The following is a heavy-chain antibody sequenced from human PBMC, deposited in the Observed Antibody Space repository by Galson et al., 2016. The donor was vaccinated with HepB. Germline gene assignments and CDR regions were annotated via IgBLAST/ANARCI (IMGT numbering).Heavy chain of an antibody. V-gene: IGHV5-51*01. Sequence: QSGAEVKKPGESLKISCKVSGYSFTTYWIGWVRQMPGKGLEWMGIIYPGDSDTRYSPSFQGQVTISADKSITTAYLQLSSLKASDTAMYYCARQGDSSGYFYGFDIWGQGTMVTVSS. J-gene: IGHJ3*02. CDR2: IYPGDSDT. CDR1: GYSFTTYW. D-gene: IGHD3-22*01. CDR3: ARQGDSSGYFYGFDI.